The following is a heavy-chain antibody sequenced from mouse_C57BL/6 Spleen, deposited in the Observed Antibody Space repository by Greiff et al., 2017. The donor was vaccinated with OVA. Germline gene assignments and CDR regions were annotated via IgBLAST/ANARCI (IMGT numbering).Heavy chain of an antibody. J-gene: IGHJ2*01. CDR2: ISSGSSTI. CDR3: ARPLFDY. CDR1: GFTFSDYG. Sequence: VQLQQSGGGLVKPGGSLKLSCAASGFTFSDYGMHWVRQAPEKGLEWVAYISSGSSTIYYADTVKGRFTISRDNAKNTLFLQMTSLRSEDTAMYYCARPLFDYWGQGTTLTVSS. V-gene: IGHV5-17*01.